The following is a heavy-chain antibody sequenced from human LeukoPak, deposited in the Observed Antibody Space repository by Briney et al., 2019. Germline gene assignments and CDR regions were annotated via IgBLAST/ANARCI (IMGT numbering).Heavy chain of an antibody. V-gene: IGHV4-59*12. CDR2: IYYSGST. CDR3: ARDGISSEDGYNLNWFDP. J-gene: IGHJ5*02. CDR1: GGSISSYY. D-gene: IGHD5-24*01. Sequence: SETLSLTCTVSGGSISSYYWSWIRQPPGKGLEWIGYIYYSGSTNYNPSLKSRVTISVDTSKNQFSLKLSSVTAADTAVYYCARDGISSEDGYNLNWFDPWGQGTLVTVSS.